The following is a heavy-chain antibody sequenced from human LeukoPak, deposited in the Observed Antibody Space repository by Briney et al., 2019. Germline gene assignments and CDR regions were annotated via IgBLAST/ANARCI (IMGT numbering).Heavy chain of an antibody. J-gene: IGHJ4*02. CDR2: INQDGSKE. CDR1: GFIFSNYW. Sequence: GGSLRLSCTASGFIFSNYWMSWVRQAPGKGLEWVAQINQDGSKEYYIDSGKGRFSISRDNAKNSLSLQMNSLRAEDTAVYYCVRDGGVSGYDLLDYWGQGTLVTVSS. D-gene: IGHD5-12*01. V-gene: IGHV3-7*01. CDR3: VRDGGVSGYDLLDY.